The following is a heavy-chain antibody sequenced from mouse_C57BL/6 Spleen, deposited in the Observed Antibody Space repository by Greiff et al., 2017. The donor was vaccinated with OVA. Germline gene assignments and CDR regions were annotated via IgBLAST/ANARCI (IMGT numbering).Heavy chain of an antibody. CDR2: IYPGDGDT. V-gene: IGHV1-80*01. CDR1: GYAFSSYW. CDR3: ANIDSSGYPFAY. D-gene: IGHD3-2*02. Sequence: VQLQQSGAELVKPGASVKISCKASGYAFSSYWMNWVKQRPGKGLEWIGQIYPGDGDTNYNGKFKGKATLTADKSSSTAYMQLSSLTSEDSAVYFCANIDSSGYPFAYWGQGTLVTVSA. J-gene: IGHJ3*01.